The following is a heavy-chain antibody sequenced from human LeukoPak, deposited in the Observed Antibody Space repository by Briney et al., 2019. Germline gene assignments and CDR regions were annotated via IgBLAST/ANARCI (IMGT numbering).Heavy chain of an antibody. CDR3: ARLGLRYFDWLPPGGWSNAFDI. J-gene: IGHJ3*02. V-gene: IGHV4-59*12. CDR1: GGSLSDYY. CDR2: IYYSGST. D-gene: IGHD3-9*01. Sequence: SETLSLTCTVSGGSLSDYYWTWVRQPPGKGLGWSGYIYYSGSTNYNPSLKSRVTISVDTSKNQFSLKLSSVTAADTAVYYCARLGLRYFDWLPPGGWSNAFDIWGEGTMATVSS.